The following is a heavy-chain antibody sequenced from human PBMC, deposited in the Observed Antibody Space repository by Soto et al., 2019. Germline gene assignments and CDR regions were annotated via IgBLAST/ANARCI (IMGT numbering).Heavy chain of an antibody. CDR2: FSAYNGDT. CDR3: ARAATNLAPDQLALVGGYYCYYRDV. CDR1: GYTFTSYG. J-gene: IGHJ6*03. D-gene: IGHD1-1*01. Sequence: QVQLVQSGGEVKKPGASVKVSCKASGYTFTSYGISWVRQAPGQGLEWMGWFSAYNGDTNYPQKLQGRVTMTINTSTNTAYMDLRSLRCDDTAVYYCARAATNLAPDQLALVGGYYCYYRDVWGKGTTVTVSS. V-gene: IGHV1-18*01.